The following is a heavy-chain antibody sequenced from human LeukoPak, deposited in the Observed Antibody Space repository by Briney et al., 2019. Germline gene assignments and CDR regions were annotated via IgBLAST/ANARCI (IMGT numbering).Heavy chain of an antibody. D-gene: IGHD6-13*01. V-gene: IGHV3-23*01. CDR2: ISGSGGST. CDR3: AKDLYLYSSSWCFDY. CDR1: GFTFSSYA. Sequence: TGGSLRLSCAASGFTFSSYAMSWVRQAPGKGLEWVAAISGSGGSTYYADSVKGRFTISRDNSKNTLYPQMNSLRAEDTAVYYCAKDLYLYSSSWCFDYWGQGTLVTVSS. J-gene: IGHJ4*02.